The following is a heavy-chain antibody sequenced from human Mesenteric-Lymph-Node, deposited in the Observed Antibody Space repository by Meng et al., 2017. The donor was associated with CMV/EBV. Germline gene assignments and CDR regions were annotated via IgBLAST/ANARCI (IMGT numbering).Heavy chain of an antibody. CDR3: VRSQEPYGMDV. Sequence: SETLSLTCTVSGGSISGYYWTWIRQPPGKGLEWIGYVYSSGVTDYNPSLKSRVTLSVDTSKNQFSLNLSSATAADTAVYYCVRSQEPYGMDVWGQGTTVTVSS. V-gene: IGHV4-59*01. D-gene: IGHD3-16*01. CDR2: VYSSGVT. CDR1: GGSISGYY. J-gene: IGHJ6*02.